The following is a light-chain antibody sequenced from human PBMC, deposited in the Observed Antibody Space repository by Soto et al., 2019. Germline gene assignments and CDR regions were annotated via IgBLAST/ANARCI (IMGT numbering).Light chain of an antibody. CDR3: CSYAGSSVA. J-gene: IGLJ2*01. CDR2: EGS. CDR1: SSDVGSYNL. Sequence: QSALTQPASVSGSPGQSITISCTGTSSDVGSYNLVSGYQQHPGKAPKLMIYEGSKRPSGVSNRFSGSKSGNTASLTISGVQAEDEAEYYCCSYAGSSVAFGGGTKLTVL. V-gene: IGLV2-23*01.